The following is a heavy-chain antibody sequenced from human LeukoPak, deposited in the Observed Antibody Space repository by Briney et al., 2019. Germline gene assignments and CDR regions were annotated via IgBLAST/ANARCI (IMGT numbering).Heavy chain of an antibody. Sequence: SETLSLTCTVSGGSFSSGDYYWSWIRQTPGGGLEWIGYTYYSGSTNYNPSLKSRVTISVDTSKNQFSLKLSSVTAADTAVYYCARDPYCSSTSCPGSWFDPWGQGTLVTVSS. CDR1: GGSFSSGDYY. D-gene: IGHD2-2*01. CDR3: ARDPYCSSTSCPGSWFDP. J-gene: IGHJ5*02. CDR2: TYYSGST. V-gene: IGHV4-61*08.